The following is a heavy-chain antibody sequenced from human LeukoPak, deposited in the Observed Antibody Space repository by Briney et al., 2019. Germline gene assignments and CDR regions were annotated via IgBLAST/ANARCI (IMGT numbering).Heavy chain of an antibody. CDR3: ARDFDY. J-gene: IGHJ4*02. CDR1: GGSISSGGYS. Sequence: PSETLSLTYAVSGGSISSGGYSWRWIRQPPGKGLEWIGYIYHSGSTYYNPSLKSRVTISVDRSKNQFSLKLSSVTAADTAVYYCARDFDYWGQGTLVTVSS. CDR2: IYHSGST. V-gene: IGHV4-30-2*01.